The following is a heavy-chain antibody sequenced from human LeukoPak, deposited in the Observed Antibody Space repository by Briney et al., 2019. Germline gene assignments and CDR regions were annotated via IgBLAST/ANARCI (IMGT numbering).Heavy chain of an antibody. J-gene: IGHJ3*02. D-gene: IGHD3-22*01. V-gene: IGHV3-53*01. CDR3: ARVAYDSSGYYPDAFDI. Sequence: GGSLRLSCAAFGFTVSSNYMSWVRQAPGKGLEWLSVIYSGGSTDHADSVKGRFTISRDNSKNTLYLQMNSLRAEDTAVYYCARVAYDSSGYYPDAFDIWGQGTMVTVSS. CDR2: IYSGGST. CDR1: GFTVSSNY.